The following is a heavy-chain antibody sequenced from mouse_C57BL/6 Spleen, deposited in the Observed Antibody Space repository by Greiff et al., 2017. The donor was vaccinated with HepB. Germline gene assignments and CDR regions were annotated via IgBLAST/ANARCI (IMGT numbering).Heavy chain of an antibody. V-gene: IGHV1-67*01. CDR1: GYTFTDYA. D-gene: IGHD1-1*01. CDR3: ASRWYYGSSPWFAY. CDR2: ISTYYGDA. J-gene: IGHJ3*01. Sequence: QVQLQQSGPELVRPGVSVKISCKGSGYTFTDYAMHWVKQSHAKSLEWIGVISTYYGDASYNQKFKDKATMPVDKSSSTAYMELARLTSEDSAVYYCASRWYYGSSPWFAYWGQGTLVTVSA.